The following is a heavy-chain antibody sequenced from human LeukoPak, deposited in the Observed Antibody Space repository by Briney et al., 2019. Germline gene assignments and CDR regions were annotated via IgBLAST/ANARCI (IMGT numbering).Heavy chain of an antibody. V-gene: IGHV4-38-2*02. CDR1: GYSISSGYY. CDR2: IYHSGST. Sequence: PSETLSLTYAVSGYSISSGYYWGWIRQPPGKGLEWIGTIYHSGSTYYNPSLKSRVTISLDTSKNQFSLKLSSVTAADAAVYYCARDRPLLSAWSWFDPWGQGTLVTVSS. CDR3: ARDRPLLSAWSWFDP. D-gene: IGHD6-19*01. J-gene: IGHJ5*02.